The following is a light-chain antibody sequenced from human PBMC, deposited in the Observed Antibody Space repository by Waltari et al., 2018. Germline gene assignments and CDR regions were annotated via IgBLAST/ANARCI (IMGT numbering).Light chain of an antibody. CDR2: GNS. CDR1: SPNTGAGSD. J-gene: IGLJ3*02. V-gene: IGLV1-40*01. Sequence: QSVLTQPPSVSGAPGQRVTISCTGSSPNTGAGSDVHWYQQLPGTAPKLLIYGNSTRPAWVPDRCSGSKSGTSASLAFTGLQAEDEADYYCQSYDSSLSGWVFGGGTKLTVL. CDR3: QSYDSSLSGWV.